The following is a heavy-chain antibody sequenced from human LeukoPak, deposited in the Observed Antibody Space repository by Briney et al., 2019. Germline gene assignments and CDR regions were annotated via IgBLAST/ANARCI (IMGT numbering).Heavy chain of an antibody. J-gene: IGHJ4*02. Sequence: GASVKVSCKASGGTFSSYAISWVRQAPGQGLEWMGRIIPILGIANYAQKFQGRVTITADKSTSTAYMELSSLRSDDTAVYYCAGGIYLYSSSSGFDYWGQGTLVTVSS. CDR2: IIPILGIA. D-gene: IGHD6-6*01. CDR1: GGTFSSYA. V-gene: IGHV1-69*04. CDR3: AGGIYLYSSSSGFDY.